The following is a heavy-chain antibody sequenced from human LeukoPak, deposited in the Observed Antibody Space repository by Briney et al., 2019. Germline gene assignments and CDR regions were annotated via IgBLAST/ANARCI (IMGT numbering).Heavy chain of an antibody. CDR1: EFNLTYFN. V-gene: IGHV3-21*01. CDR3: AELGITMIGGV. Sequence: PGGSLRLSCLASEFNLTYFNMNWVRQAPGKGLEWVASITISSTYTYYGDSLRGRFTISRDDAKNSVFLQMNSLRAEDTAVYYCAELGITMIGGVWGKGTTVTISS. D-gene: IGHD3-10*02. CDR2: ITISSTYT. J-gene: IGHJ6*04.